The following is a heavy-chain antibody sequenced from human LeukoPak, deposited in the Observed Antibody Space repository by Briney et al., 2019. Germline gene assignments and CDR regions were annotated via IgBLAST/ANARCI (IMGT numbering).Heavy chain of an antibody. V-gene: IGHV1-2*06. D-gene: IGHD6-19*01. CDR1: GYTFTGYY. J-gene: IGHJ5*02. CDR2: IHPNSGGT. CDR3: ARDARIAVAGTRGWFDP. Sequence: GASVKVSCKASGYTFTGYYMHWVRQAPGQGLEWMGRIHPNSGGTNYAQKFQGRVTMTRDTSISTAYMELSRLRSDDTAVYYCARDARIAVAGTRGWFDPWGQGTLVTVSS.